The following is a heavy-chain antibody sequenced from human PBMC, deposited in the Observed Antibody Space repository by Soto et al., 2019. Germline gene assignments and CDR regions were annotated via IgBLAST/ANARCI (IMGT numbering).Heavy chain of an antibody. D-gene: IGHD2-15*01. J-gene: IGHJ6*03. CDR2: IYYSGST. Sequence: SETLSLTCTVSGGSISSGGYYWSWIRQHPGKGLEWIGYIYYSGSTYYNPSLKSRVTISVDTSKNQFSLKLSSVTAADTAVYYCSTGTRSVYYYYYYMDVWGKGTTVTVSS. CDR3: STGTRSVYYYYYYMDV. CDR1: GGSISSGGYY. V-gene: IGHV4-31*03.